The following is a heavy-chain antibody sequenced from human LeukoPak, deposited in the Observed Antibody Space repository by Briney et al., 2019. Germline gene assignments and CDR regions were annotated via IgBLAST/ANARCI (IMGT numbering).Heavy chain of an antibody. V-gene: IGHV3-74*01. D-gene: IGHD1-14*01. J-gene: IGHJ6*02. CDR2: INSDGSST. CDR1: GFTFSSYW. CDR3: ARDGENPELYYGMDV. Sequence: GGSLRLSCAASGFTFSSYWMHWVRQAPGKGLVWVSRINSDGSSTSYADSVKGRFTISRDNAKNTLYLQMNSLRAEDTAVYYCARDGENPELYYGMDVWGQGTTVTVSS.